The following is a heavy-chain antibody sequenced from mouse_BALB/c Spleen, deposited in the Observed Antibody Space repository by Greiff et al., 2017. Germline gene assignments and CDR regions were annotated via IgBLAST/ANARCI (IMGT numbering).Heavy chain of an antibody. J-gene: IGHJ3*01. V-gene: IGHV1-4*01. Sequence: VQLQQSGAELARPGASVKMSCKASGYTFTSYTMHWVNQRPGQGLEWIGYINPSSGYTNYNQKFKDKATLTADKSSSTAYMQLSSPTSEDSAVYYCARWDGNYWFAYWGQGTLVTVSA. D-gene: IGHD2-1*01. CDR1: GYTFTSYT. CDR3: ARWDGNYWFAY. CDR2: INPSSGYT.